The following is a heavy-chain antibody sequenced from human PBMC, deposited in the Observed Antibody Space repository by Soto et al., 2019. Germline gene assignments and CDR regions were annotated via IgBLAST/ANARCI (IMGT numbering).Heavy chain of an antibody. CDR3: ARQRGNYFDY. CDR1: GDSISTFY. CDR2: IYYTGST. D-gene: IGHD3-10*01. Sequence: SETLSLTCTVSGDSISTFYWSWIRQPPGKGLEWIGYIYYTGSTNYNPSLKSRVTMSVDTSKKQFSLKLTSVTAADTAVYYCARQRGNYFDYWGQGSLVTVS. J-gene: IGHJ4*02. V-gene: IGHV4-59*01.